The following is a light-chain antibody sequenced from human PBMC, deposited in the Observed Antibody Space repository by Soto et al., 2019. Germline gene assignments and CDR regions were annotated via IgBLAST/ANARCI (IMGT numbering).Light chain of an antibody. Sequence: CSLTQPSSLSGSPGQSITISCTGTIGDIGSYIRVSWYPQQPGKAPKLLIYEVTDLPSGVSNRFSGSKSGNTASLTISGLQAEDEAEYYCSSYTHINTRACVFRTGTKVTVL. CDR3: SSYTHINTRACV. CDR1: IGDIGSYIR. CDR2: EVT. V-gene: IGLV2-14*01. J-gene: IGLJ1*01.